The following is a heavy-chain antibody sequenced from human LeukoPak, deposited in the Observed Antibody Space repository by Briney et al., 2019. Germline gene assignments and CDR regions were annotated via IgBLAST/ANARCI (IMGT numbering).Heavy chain of an antibody. Sequence: GGSLRLSCAASGFTFSSYGMHWVRQAPGKGLEDVSGISSSGGSTYYANSVKGRFTISRDNSKNTLYLQMGSLRAEDMAVYYCARIRVGYYFDYWGQGTLVTVSS. D-gene: IGHD1-26*01. CDR2: ISSSGGST. V-gene: IGHV3-64*01. CDR3: ARIRVGYYFDY. J-gene: IGHJ4*02. CDR1: GFTFSSYG.